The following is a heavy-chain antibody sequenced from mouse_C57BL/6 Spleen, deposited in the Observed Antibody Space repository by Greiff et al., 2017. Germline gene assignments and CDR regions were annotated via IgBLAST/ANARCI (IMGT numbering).Heavy chain of an antibody. Sequence: QVQLQQSGAELARPGASVKMSCKASGYTFTSYSMHWVKQRPGQGLEWIGYIYPSSGYTKSNQKFKDKATLTADKSSSTAYMQLSSLPSEVSAVYYYARWGAGIDYWGQGTTLTVSS. V-gene: IGHV1-4*01. CDR2: IYPSSGYT. CDR1: GYTFTSYS. J-gene: IGHJ2*01. CDR3: ARWGAGIDY.